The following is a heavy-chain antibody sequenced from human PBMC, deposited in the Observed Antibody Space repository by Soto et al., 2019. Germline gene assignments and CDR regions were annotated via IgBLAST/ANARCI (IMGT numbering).Heavy chain of an antibody. CDR3: ARGLRAKYFDY. V-gene: IGHV4-61*01. Sequence: SETLSLTCTVSGGSVSSGSYYWSWIRQPPGKGLEWIAHIYDSGTTNYNPSLKSRLTISVDTSKNQFSLQLSSVTAADTAVYSCARGLRAKYFDYWGLGTLVTVSS. CDR2: IYDSGTT. CDR1: GGSVSSGSYY. J-gene: IGHJ4*02.